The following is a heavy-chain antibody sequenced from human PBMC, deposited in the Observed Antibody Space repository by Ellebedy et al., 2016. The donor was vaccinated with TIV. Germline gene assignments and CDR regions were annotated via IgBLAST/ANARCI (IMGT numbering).Heavy chain of an antibody. Sequence: GESLKISXAASGFTFSSYAMSWVRQAPGKGLEWVSAISGSGGSTYYADSVKGRFTISRDNSKNTLYLQMNSLRAEDTAVYYCARGGGDWNTWGTDYYYYGMDVWGQGTTVTVSS. J-gene: IGHJ6*02. CDR1: GFTFSSYA. D-gene: IGHD1/OR15-1a*01. CDR3: ARGGGDWNTWGTDYYYYGMDV. V-gene: IGHV3-23*01. CDR2: ISGSGGST.